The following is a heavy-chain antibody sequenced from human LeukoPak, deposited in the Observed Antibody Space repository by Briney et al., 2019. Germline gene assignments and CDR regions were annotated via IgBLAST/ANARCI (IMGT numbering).Heavy chain of an antibody. J-gene: IGHJ4*02. CDR1: GFSLSTSGVG. CDR3: AHMGSSWSRTAGGKVLAPFDY. D-gene: IGHD6-13*01. CDR2: IYWDDDK. Sequence: SGPTLVNPTQPLTLTCTFSGFSLSTSGVGVGWIRQPPGKALEWLALIYWDDDKRYSPSLKSRLTITKDTSKNQVVLTMTNMDPVDTATYYCAHMGSSWSRTAGGKVLAPFDYWGQGTLVTVSS. V-gene: IGHV2-5*02.